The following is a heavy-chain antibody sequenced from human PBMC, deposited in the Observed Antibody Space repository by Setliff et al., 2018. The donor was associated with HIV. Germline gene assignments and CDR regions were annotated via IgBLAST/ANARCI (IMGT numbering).Heavy chain of an antibody. V-gene: IGHV3-48*04. D-gene: IGHD5-12*01. J-gene: IGHJ6*03. Sequence: PGGSLRLSCAASGFTFSKYSMNWVRQAPGKGLEWVSYISGSGSIIYYADSVKGRFTISRDNAEYSLHLQMNSLRAEDTAVYYCARARLRNYYYYMDVWAKGTTVTVSS. CDR3: ARARLRNYYYYMDV. CDR2: ISGSGSII. CDR1: GFTFSKYS.